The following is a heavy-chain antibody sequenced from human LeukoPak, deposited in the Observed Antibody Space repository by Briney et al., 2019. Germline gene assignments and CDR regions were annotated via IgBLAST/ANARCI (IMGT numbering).Heavy chain of an antibody. CDR2: ISNTGSTI. CDR3: ARGFTEKVPGTPFDY. V-gene: IGHV3-11*01. CDR1: GFTFSDYF. Sequence: GGALRLSCAASGFTFSDYFMSWIRQAPGKGLEWVSYISNTGSTIYYADSVKGRFTISMDNAKNSLFMRMSSLTPEDTPVYYCARGFTEKVPGTPFDYWGQGTLVTVSS. D-gene: IGHD6-13*01. J-gene: IGHJ4*02.